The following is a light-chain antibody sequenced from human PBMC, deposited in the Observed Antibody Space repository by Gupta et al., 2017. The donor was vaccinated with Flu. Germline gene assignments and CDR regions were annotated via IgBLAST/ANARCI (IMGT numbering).Light chain of an antibody. CDR3: SSYAGNNNLV. J-gene: IGLJ2*01. V-gene: IGLV2-8*01. CDR2: DVS. Sequence: QSALTQPPSASGSPGQSVTISCTGTSSDVGGYNSVSWYQQHPGKAPKLMIYDVSKRPSGVPDRFSGSKSGNTASLTVSGLQAEEEADYYCSSYAGNNNLVFGGGTKLTVL. CDR1: SSDVGGYNS.